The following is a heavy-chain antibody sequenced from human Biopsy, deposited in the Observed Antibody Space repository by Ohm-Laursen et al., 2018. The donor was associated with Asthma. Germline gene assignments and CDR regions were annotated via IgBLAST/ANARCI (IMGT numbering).Heavy chain of an antibody. CDR2: ISVYNGST. D-gene: IGHD3-10*01. CDR1: GYTFNSAG. CDR3: ARAVDYSHYYGIDV. V-gene: IGHV1-18*01. J-gene: IGHJ6*02. Sequence: SVKVSCETSGYTFNSAGITWVRQAPGQGLEWMGWISVYNGSTKVAQKLQDRVTMITDTSTSTAYMELRSLRSDDTAVYFCARAVDYSHYYGIDVWGQGTTVTVS.